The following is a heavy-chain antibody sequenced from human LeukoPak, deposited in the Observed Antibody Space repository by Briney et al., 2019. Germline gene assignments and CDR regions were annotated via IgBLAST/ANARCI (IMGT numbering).Heavy chain of an antibody. CDR3: ARGGESFWSGLAYDY. D-gene: IGHD3-3*01. Sequence: GASVKVSCKASGYVFTSHYIHWMRQAPGHGLEWMGLINPSGGSTSYAQKFQGRVTMTRDTSTSTVYLELSSLRSEDTAVYYCARGGESFWSGLAYDYWGQGTLVTVSS. V-gene: IGHV1-46*01. CDR1: GYVFTSHY. J-gene: IGHJ4*02. CDR2: INPSGGST.